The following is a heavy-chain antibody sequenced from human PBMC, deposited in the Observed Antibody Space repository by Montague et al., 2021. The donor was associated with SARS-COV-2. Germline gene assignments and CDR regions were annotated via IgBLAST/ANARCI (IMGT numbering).Heavy chain of an antibody. V-gene: IGHV4-38-2*02. CDR1: GYSISDGYY. D-gene: IGHD3-3*01. CDR2: IFQSGTT. J-gene: IGHJ6*02. CDR3: AREHWENYYEFWSGTNLASDYPYYGMDV. Sequence: SETLSLTCTVSGYSISDGYYWVWIRQPPGKGLEWIGNIFQSGTTYYNPXXERRSTMSVDTSKNQFSLKLSSVTAADTAVYYCAREHWENYYEFWSGTNLASDYPYYGMDVWGQGTTVTVSS.